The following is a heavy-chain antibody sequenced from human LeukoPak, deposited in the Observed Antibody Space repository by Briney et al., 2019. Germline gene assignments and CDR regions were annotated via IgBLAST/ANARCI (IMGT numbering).Heavy chain of an antibody. CDR3: ARDGMPSGSYDRHYYYYYMDV. CDR1: GYTFTSYY. J-gene: IGHJ6*03. V-gene: IGHV1-46*01. Sequence: ASVKVSFKASGYTFTSYYMHWVRQAPAQGLEWMGIINPSGGSTSYAQKFQGRVTVTRDMCQSTVYLELSSLRSEGTAVYYCARDGMPSGSYDRHYYYYYMDVWGKGTTVTVSS. CDR2: INPSGGST. D-gene: IGHD1-26*01.